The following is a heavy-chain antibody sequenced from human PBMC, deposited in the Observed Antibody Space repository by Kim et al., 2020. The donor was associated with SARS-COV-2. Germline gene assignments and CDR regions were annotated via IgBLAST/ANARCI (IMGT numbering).Heavy chain of an antibody. Sequence: ASVKVSCKASGYTFTDYYIHWVRQAPGQGPEWMGWMQSDTGVERYAQKFQDRVTVTRDTSISTVYMEVSRLTSDDTAIYFCAREPPQSGYFDYWGQGTLV. CDR1: GYTFTDYY. D-gene: IGHD3-3*01. CDR2: MQSDTGVE. J-gene: IGHJ4*02. CDR3: AREPPQSGYFDY. V-gene: IGHV1-2*02.